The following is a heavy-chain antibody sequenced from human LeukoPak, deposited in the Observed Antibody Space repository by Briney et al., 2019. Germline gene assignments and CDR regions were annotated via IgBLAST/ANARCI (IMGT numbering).Heavy chain of an antibody. CDR2: IYYSGST. J-gene: IGHJ5*02. V-gene: IGHV4-31*03. CDR1: GGSLSSGGYY. D-gene: IGHD3-9*01. CDR3: ARVGILTGYPNWFDP. Sequence: PSETLSLTCTVSGGSLSSGGYYWRWIRQHPGKGLEWIGYIYYSGSTYYNPSLKSRVTISVDTSKNQFSLKLSSVTAADTAVYYCARVGILTGYPNWFDPWGQGTLVTVSS.